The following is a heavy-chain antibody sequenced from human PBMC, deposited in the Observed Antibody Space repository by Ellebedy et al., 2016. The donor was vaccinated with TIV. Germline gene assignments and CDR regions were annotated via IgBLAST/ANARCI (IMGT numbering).Heavy chain of an antibody. D-gene: IGHD6-6*01. CDR3: ARVQSVYFESDC. CDR2: ISWNSGSI. Sequence: GESLKISCAASGFTFSSYTMNWVRQAPGKGLEWVSRISWNSGSIGYADSVKGRFTVSRDNAKDSLYLQMDSLRADDTAVYYCARVQSVYFESDCWGQGTLVTVSS. J-gene: IGHJ4*02. CDR1: GFTFSSYT. V-gene: IGHV3-48*01.